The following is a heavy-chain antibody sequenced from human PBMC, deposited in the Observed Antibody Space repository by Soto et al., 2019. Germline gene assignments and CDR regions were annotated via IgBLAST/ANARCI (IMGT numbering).Heavy chain of an antibody. CDR1: GFTFTNHA. CDR2: IGGSGSST. CDR3: ARRGSYDYRAGDWDKNHFDV. Sequence: GGSLRLSCAASGFTFTNHAMSWVRQAPGKGLEWVADIGGSGSSTYYADSVKGRFTISRDNSKDTLYLQMNSLRAEDTAVYYYARRGSYDYRAGDWDKNHFDVWGQGAMVTVSS. D-gene: IGHD2-21*01. J-gene: IGHJ3*01. V-gene: IGHV3-23*01.